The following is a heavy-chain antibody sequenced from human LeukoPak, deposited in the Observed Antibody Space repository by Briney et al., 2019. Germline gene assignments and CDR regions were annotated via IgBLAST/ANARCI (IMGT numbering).Heavy chain of an antibody. D-gene: IGHD5-24*01. Sequence: SVKVSCKASGGTFSSYAISWVRQAPGQGLEWMGRIIPIFGTANYAQKFQGRVTITTDESTSTAYMELSSLRSEDTAVYYCARFFGYNRDAFDIWGQGTMVTVSP. V-gene: IGHV1-69*05. J-gene: IGHJ3*02. CDR1: GGTFSSYA. CDR2: IIPIFGTA. CDR3: ARFFGYNRDAFDI.